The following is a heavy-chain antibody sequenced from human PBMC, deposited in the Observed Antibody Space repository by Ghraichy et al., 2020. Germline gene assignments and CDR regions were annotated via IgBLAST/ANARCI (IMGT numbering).Heavy chain of an antibody. D-gene: IGHD6-13*01. V-gene: IGHV3-23*01. J-gene: IGHJ4*02. Sequence: LSLTCAASGYAFSSYAMTWVRQAPGKGLEWVSTISSSGGSTYYADSVKGRFTISRDNSKNTLFVQMDSLRADDTAVYYCAKDGWYSSSPYYFDNWGQGTLVTVSS. CDR2: ISSSGGST. CDR3: AKDGWYSSSPYYFDN. CDR1: GYAFSSYA.